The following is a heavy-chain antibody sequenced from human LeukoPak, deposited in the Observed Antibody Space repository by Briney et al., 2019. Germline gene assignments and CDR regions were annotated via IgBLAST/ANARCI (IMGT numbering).Heavy chain of an antibody. J-gene: IGHJ4*02. CDR3: ARGGYSYGRGVTYFDY. V-gene: IGHV1-69*06. CDR2: IIPIFGTA. D-gene: IGHD5-18*01. CDR1: GDTFSSYA. Sequence: GSSVKVSCKASGDTFSSYAISWVRQAPGQGLEWMGRIIPIFGTANYAQKFQGRVTITADKSTSTAYMELSSLRSEDTAVYYCARGGYSYGRGVTYFDYWGQGTLVTVSS.